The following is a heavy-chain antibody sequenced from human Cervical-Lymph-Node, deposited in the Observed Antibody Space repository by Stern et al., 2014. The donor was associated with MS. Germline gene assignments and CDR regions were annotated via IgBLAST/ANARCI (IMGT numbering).Heavy chain of an antibody. D-gene: IGHD2-8*02. J-gene: IGHJ4*02. V-gene: IGHV4-39*01. CDR3: AKHACTGAACPFDL. CDR2: VYYSGAT. CDR1: GDSISSYTHY. Sequence: VQLVESGPGLVKPSETLSLTCAVSGDSISSYTHYWAWIRQPPGKGLEWIGSVYYSGATYYNPSLKTPVTISVDPSKNHFSLGLNSLTAADTAVYYCAKHACTGAACPFDLWGQGTLVTVSS.